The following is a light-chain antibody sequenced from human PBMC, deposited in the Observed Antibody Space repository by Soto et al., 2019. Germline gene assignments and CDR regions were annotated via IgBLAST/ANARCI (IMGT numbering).Light chain of an antibody. CDR1: RSNIGTGYD. CDR2: RNV. Sequence: QSVLTQPPSVSGAPGQRVTISCTGGRSNIGTGYDVHWYQHIPGTAPKLLIHRNVNRPSGVPDRFSASKSATSASLAITGLQAEDEAEYYCQSYYNSLSGSVFGGGTKVTVL. CDR3: QSYYNSLSGSV. V-gene: IGLV1-40*01. J-gene: IGLJ3*02.